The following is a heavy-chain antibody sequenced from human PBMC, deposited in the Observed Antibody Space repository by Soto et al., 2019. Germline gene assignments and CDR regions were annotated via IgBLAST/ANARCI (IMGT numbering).Heavy chain of an antibody. D-gene: IGHD6-6*01. J-gene: IGHJ6*02. CDR3: AREGQLVLGSYYYYGMDV. Sequence: GGSLRLSCAASGFTFSSYAMHWVRQAPGKGLEWVAVISYDGSNKYYADSVKGRFTISRDNSKNTLYLQMNSLRAEDTAVYYCAREGQLVLGSYYYYGMDVWGQGTTVTVSS. V-gene: IGHV3-30-3*01. CDR1: GFTFSSYA. CDR2: ISYDGSNK.